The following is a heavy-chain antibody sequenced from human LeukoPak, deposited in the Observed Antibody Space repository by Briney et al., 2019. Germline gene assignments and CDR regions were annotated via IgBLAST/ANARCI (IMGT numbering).Heavy chain of an antibody. D-gene: IGHD3-10*01. CDR3: ARLYEESMVQGVIGY. Sequence: GESLKISCKGSGYSFTSYWIGWVRQMPGKGLEWMGIIYPDDSDTRYSPSFQGQVTISADKSISTAYLQWSSLKASDTAMYYCARLYEESMVQGVIGYWGQGTLVTVSS. V-gene: IGHV5-51*01. CDR1: GYSFTSYW. J-gene: IGHJ4*02. CDR2: IYPDDSDT.